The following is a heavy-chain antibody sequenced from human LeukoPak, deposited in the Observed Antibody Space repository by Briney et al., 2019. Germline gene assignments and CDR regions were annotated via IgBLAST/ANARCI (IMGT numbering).Heavy chain of an antibody. CDR3: ASFFVGNGGRGY. CDR2: VYDSWNN. V-gene: IGHV4-30-4*01. Sequence: SQTLSLTCTVSGDSINSGNSHWTWIRQPPGKGLEWLGSVYDSWNNYYNPSLESRITMSVDTSKNQYSLELSSVIAADTAVYYCASFFVGNGGRGYWGQGALVTVSS. J-gene: IGHJ4*02. CDR1: GDSINSGNSH. D-gene: IGHD2-15*01.